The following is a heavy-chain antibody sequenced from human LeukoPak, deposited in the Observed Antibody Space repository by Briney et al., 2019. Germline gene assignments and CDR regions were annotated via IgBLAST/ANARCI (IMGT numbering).Heavy chain of an antibody. CDR3: ARQIRPYYDFWSGYSDALDI. V-gene: IGHV5-51*01. CDR1: GYSFTSYW. Sequence: GESLKTSSKGSGYSFTSYWIGWVRQMPGKGLEWMGIIYPGDSDTRYSPSFQGQVTISADKSISTAYLQWSSLKASDTAMYYCARQIRPYYDFWSGYSDALDIWGQGTMVTVSS. D-gene: IGHD3-3*01. J-gene: IGHJ3*02. CDR2: IYPGDSDT.